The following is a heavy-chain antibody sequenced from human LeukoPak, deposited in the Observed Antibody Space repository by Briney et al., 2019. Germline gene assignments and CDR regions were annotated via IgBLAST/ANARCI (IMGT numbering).Heavy chain of an antibody. CDR2: ISISGSTI. D-gene: IGHD3-10*01. V-gene: IGHV3-11*01. CDR1: GFTFTDYF. J-gene: IGHJ4*02. Sequence: GGSLRLSCAASGFTFTDYFMNWIRQAPGKGLEWVSSISISGSTIYYADSVKGRFTISRDNSKNTLYLQMNSLRAEDTAVYYCAKVERGSSGYWGQGTLVTVSS. CDR3: AKVERGSSGY.